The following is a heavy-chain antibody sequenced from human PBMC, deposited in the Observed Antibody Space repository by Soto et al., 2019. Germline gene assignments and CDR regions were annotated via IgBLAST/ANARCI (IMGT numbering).Heavy chain of an antibody. Sequence: QVQLVQSGAEVKKPGASVKLSCRTSGYTFTHYYIHWVRQAPGQELEWLAIINPASGSTNYAQDFQGRVTLTMDTSTTTVYMELSGLRAEDTAIFYCARDLAAGDYWGQGTLVTVSS. J-gene: IGHJ4*02. V-gene: IGHV1-46*01. D-gene: IGHD6-13*01. CDR1: GYTFTHYY. CDR3: ARDLAAGDY. CDR2: INPASGST.